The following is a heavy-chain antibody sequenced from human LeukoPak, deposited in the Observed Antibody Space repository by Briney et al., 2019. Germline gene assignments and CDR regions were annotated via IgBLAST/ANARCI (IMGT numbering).Heavy chain of an antibody. CDR3: ARVGDWNDLVY. CDR1: GGSISNYY. Sequence: PSETLSLTCTVSGGSISNYYWSWIRQPPGKGLEWIGYLYYSGSTTYNPSLKSRVTISVDMSKNQFSLKLTSVTAADTAVYYCARVGDWNDLVYWGQGTLVTVSS. V-gene: IGHV4-59*08. D-gene: IGHD1-1*01. J-gene: IGHJ4*02. CDR2: LYYSGST.